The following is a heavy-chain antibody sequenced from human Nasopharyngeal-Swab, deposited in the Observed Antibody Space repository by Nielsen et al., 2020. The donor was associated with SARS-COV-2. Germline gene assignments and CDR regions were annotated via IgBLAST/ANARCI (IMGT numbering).Heavy chain of an antibody. V-gene: IGHV3-30-3*01. CDR2: ISSDGSNK. D-gene: IGHD5-12*01. Sequence: GESLKISCAASGFTFSSYAMHWVRQAPGKGLEWVAVISSDGSNKYYADSVKGRFTISRDNAKNSLYLQMNSLRAEDTAVYYCARESSGYDSNYYYGMDVWGQGTTVTVSS. CDR1: GFTFSSYA. J-gene: IGHJ6*02. CDR3: ARESSGYDSNYYYGMDV.